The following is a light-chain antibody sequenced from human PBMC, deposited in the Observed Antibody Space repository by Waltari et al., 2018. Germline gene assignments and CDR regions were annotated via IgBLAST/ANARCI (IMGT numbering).Light chain of an antibody. CDR1: SSNIGTNT. J-gene: IGLJ1*01. CDR3: AAWDDSLNGHFV. Sequence: QSVLTQPPSASGTPGQRVTISCSGSSSNIGTNTVNWYQPLPGTAPTLLLYSNNQRPSGVPDRFSGSKSGTSASLAISGLQSEDEADYYCAAWDDSLNGHFVFGTGTKVTVL. V-gene: IGLV1-44*01. CDR2: SNN.